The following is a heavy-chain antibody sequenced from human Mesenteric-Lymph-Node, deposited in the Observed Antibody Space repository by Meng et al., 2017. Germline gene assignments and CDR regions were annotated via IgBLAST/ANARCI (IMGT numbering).Heavy chain of an antibody. V-gene: IGHV3-30*03. D-gene: IGHD3-10*01. J-gene: IGHJ4*02. CDR3: ATDGSGSYSFDY. CDR2: MSFDGKNK. CDR1: GFTLSNYW. Sequence: GESLKISCAASGFTLSNYWMHWVRQAPGKGLEWVTLMSFDGKNKYYRDSVKGRFTISRDNSKNTLYLQMNSLRAEDTAVYYCATDGSGSYSFDYWGQGTLVTVSS.